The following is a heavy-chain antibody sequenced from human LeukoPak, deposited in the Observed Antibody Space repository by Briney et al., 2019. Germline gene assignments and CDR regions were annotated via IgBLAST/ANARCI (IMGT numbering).Heavy chain of an antibody. CDR1: GGSISSYY. J-gene: IGHJ3*02. Sequence: SETLSLTCTVSGGSISSYYWSWIRQPPGKGLEWIGYIYYGGTTNSNPSLKSRVTISVDTSKNQFSLKLNSVTAADTAVYYCARTRGSHHRVGYCSSTSCHSAFDIWGQGTMVTVSS. V-gene: IGHV4-59*12. D-gene: IGHD2-2*01. CDR3: ARTRGSHHRVGYCSSTSCHSAFDI. CDR2: IYYGGTT.